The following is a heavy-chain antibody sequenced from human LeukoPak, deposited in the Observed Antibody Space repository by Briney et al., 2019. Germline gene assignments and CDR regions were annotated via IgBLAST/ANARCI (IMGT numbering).Heavy chain of an antibody. V-gene: IGHV3-21*01. D-gene: IGHD3-9*01. CDR1: GFTFGSYS. J-gene: IGHJ4*02. Sequence: GGSLRLSCAASGFTFGSYSMNWVRQAPGKGLEWVSSISGSSSYIYYADSVKGRFTISRDNAKTSLYLQMNSLRAEDTAVYYCARDRDTLTGYSDKYFDYWGQGTLVTVSS. CDR2: ISGSSSYI. CDR3: ARDRDTLTGYSDKYFDY.